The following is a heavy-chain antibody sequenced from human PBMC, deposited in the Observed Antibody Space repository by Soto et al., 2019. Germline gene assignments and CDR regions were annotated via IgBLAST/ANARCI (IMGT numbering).Heavy chain of an antibody. D-gene: IGHD2-2*01. CDR1: GFTFSSYW. CDR3: AREAGPAYLYGMDV. J-gene: IGHJ6*02. CDR2: IKPDGSEK. Sequence: EVQLVESGGGLVQPGGSLRLSCAASGFTFSSYWMSWVRQAPGKGPEWVANIKPDGSEKYYVDSVKGRFTISRDNAKNSLYLQMNSLRAEDTAVYYCAREAGPAYLYGMDVWGLGTTVTVSS. V-gene: IGHV3-7*03.